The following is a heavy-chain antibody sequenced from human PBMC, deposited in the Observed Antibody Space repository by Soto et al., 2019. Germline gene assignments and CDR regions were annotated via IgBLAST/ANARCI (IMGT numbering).Heavy chain of an antibody. CDR3: ARDRGITGTFRV. V-gene: IGHV4-59*12. D-gene: IGHD1-7*01. CDR1: GDSITSYY. CDR2: IYYTGNT. Sequence: PSETLSLTCTVSGDSITSYYWSWIRQPPGKGLEWIGYIYYTGNTNYNPSLGSRVTISVDTSKNQFSLKLRSVTAADTAIYYCARDRGITGTFRVWGQGXMVTVSS. J-gene: IGHJ3*01.